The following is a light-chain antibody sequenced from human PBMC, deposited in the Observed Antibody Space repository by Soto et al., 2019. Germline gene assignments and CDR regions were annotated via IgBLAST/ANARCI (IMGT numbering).Light chain of an antibody. J-gene: IGLJ3*02. CDR1: SSDVGSYNI. CDR3: CSYAGSSTWV. V-gene: IGLV2-23*01. CDR2: EGS. Sequence: QSALTQPASVSGSPGQSITISCTGTSSDVGSYNIVSWYQHHPGKAPKLMIYEGSKRPSGVSNRFSGSKSGNTASLTISGLQAEDEADYYCCSYAGSSTWVFGGGTKVTVL.